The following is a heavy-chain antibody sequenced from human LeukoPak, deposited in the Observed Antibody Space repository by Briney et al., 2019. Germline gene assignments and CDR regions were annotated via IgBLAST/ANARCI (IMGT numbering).Heavy chain of an antibody. CDR2: ISGSGGST. J-gene: IGHJ4*02. CDR1: GFTFSSYA. CDR3: ASAPRWLQTYYFDY. V-gene: IGHV3-23*01. D-gene: IGHD5-12*01. Sequence: LSGGSLRLSCAASGFTFSSYAMSWVRQAPGKGLEWVSAISGSGGSTYYADSVKGRFTISRDNSKNTLYLQMNSLRAEDTAVYYCASAPRWLQTYYFDYWGQGTLVTVSS.